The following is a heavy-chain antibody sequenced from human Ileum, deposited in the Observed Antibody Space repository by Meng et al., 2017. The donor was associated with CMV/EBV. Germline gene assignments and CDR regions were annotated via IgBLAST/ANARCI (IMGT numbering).Heavy chain of an antibody. V-gene: IGHV4-30-4*01. J-gene: IGHJ4*02. Sequence: QVRHEWPVPGLVQPSHSLSLTCTVFGDSISSGHYYWSWIRQTPGKGLEWIGHIHDSGSTYYNPSLQSRVTISVDTSKNQFSLKLSSVTAADTAVYYCARGPGASTREGFDYWGLGTLVTVSS. D-gene: IGHD1-26*01. CDR2: IHDSGST. CDR3: ARGPGASTREGFDY. CDR1: GDSISSGHYY.